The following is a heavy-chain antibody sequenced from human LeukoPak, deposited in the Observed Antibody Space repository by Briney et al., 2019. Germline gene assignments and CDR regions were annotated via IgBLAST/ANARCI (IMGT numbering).Heavy chain of an antibody. CDR2: IYYSGST. J-gene: IGHJ4*02. V-gene: IGHV4-39*07. CDR3: ARGRWISGNYYNFDY. Sequence: SETLSLTCTVSGGSISSGSYYWGWIRQPPGKGLEWIGSIYYSGSTYYNPSLKSRVTISVDTSNNQFSLKLNSVTAADTAVYYCARGRWISGNYYNFDYWGQGTLVTVSS. CDR1: GGSISSGSYY. D-gene: IGHD1-26*01.